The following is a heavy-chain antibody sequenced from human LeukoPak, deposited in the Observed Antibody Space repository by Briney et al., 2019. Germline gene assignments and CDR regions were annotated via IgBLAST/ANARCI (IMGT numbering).Heavy chain of an antibody. CDR2: ISSSSSYI. CDR1: GITFSRYS. J-gene: IGHJ4*02. CDR3: ARQSTTMTQYYFDY. D-gene: IGHD3-22*01. Sequence: SGGSLRLSCAASGITFSRYSMNWVRQAPGKGLEWVSSISSSSSYIYYADSVKGRFTISRDNAKNSLYLQMNSLRAEDTAVYYCARQSTTMTQYYFDYWGQGTLVTVSS. V-gene: IGHV3-21*01.